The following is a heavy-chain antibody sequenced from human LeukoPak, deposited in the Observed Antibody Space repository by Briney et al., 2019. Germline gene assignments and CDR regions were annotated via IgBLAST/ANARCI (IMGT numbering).Heavy chain of an antibody. J-gene: IGHJ6*03. CDR2: IKQDGSEK. CDR3: AREYYYYYMDV. CDR1: GFTFSNYW. V-gene: IGHV3-7*01. Sequence: GSLRLSCAASGFTFSNYWMSWVRQAPGKGLEWVANIKQDGSEKYYVDSVKGRFTISRDNAKNSLYLQMNSLRAEDTAVYYCAREYYYYYMDVWGKGTTVTVSS.